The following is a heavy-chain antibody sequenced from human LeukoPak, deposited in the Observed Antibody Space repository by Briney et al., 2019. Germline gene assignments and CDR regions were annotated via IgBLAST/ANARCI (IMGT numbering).Heavy chain of an antibody. CDR2: IWYDGSNK. CDR1: GFAFSSYG. V-gene: IGHV3-33*01. Sequence: GGSLRLSCTASGFAFSSYGIHWVRQTPGKGLEWVAVIWYDGSNKYYADSVKGRFTISRDNSKNTLYLQMNSLRAEDTAVYYCARDLNFDYWGQGTLVTVSS. CDR3: ARDLNFDY. J-gene: IGHJ4*02.